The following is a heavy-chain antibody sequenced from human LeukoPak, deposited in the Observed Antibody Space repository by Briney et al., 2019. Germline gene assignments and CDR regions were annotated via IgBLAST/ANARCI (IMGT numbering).Heavy chain of an antibody. Sequence: SETLSLTCTVSGGSISSNSWSWIRQPAGKGLEWIGHIYTSGSPNYNPSLRSRVTMSVDTSKNQISLKLSSVTAADSAVYYCARNADMYYYVDNWGQGTLVTVSS. CDR2: IYTSGSP. D-gene: IGHD3-10*01. CDR1: GGSISSNS. J-gene: IGHJ4*02. V-gene: IGHV4-4*07. CDR3: ARNADMYYYVDN.